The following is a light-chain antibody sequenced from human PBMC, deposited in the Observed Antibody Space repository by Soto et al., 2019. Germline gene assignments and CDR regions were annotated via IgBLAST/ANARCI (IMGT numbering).Light chain of an antibody. CDR3: CSYAGSSTSHVV. CDR2: EGS. CDR1: SSDVGSYNL. V-gene: IGLV2-23*01. J-gene: IGLJ2*01. Sequence: QSALTQPASVSGSPGQSITISCTGTSSDVGSYNLVSWYQQHPGKAPKLMIYEGSKRPSGVSNRFSGSKSGNTASLTISGLQAEDESYYYCCSYAGSSTSHVVFGGGTKLTVL.